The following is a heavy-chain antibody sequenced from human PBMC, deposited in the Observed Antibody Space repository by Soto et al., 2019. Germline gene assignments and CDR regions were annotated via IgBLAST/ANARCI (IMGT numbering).Heavy chain of an antibody. CDR2: INAGGGDT. CDR1: GYTFTTYA. J-gene: IGHJ4*02. Sequence: QVQLVQSGAEVKKPGASVKVSCKTSGYTFTTYAMHWVRQAPGQRLEWMGWINAGGGDTKYSQRLQGRVTISRDTSASTVYMDLSSLTPEDTAVYYCARGRVVRGVTTSVPHDFWGQGTLVTVSS. V-gene: IGHV1-3*01. CDR3: ARGRVVRGVTTSVPHDF. D-gene: IGHD3-10*01.